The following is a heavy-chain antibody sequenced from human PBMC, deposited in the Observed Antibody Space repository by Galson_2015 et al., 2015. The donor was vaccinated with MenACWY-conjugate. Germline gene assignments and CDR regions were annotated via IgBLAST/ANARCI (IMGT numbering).Heavy chain of an antibody. CDR1: GFTFSSYW. CDR2: IKQDGSEK. D-gene: IGHD3-10*01. J-gene: IGHJ5*02. V-gene: IGHV3-7*03. Sequence: SLRLSCAASGFTFSSYWMSWVRQAPGKGLEWVANIKQDGSEKYYVDSVKGRFTISRDNAKNSLYLQMNSLRAEDTAVYYCARDRVVLLWFGESSTPNWFDPWGQGTLVTVSS. CDR3: ARDRVVLLWFGESSTPNWFDP.